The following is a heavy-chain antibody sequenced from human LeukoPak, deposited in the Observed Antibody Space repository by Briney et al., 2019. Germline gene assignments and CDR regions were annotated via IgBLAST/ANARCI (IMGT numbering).Heavy chain of an antibody. Sequence: PSETLSLTCTVSGGSISSYYWSWIRQPPGKGLEWIWYIYYSGSTKYNPSLKSRVTISVDTSKNQFSPKLNSLTASDTAVYYCARRSYRGFDSWGQGTLVTVSS. V-gene: IGHV4-59*08. J-gene: IGHJ4*02. D-gene: IGHD2-21*01. CDR3: ARRSYRGFDS. CDR1: GGSISSYY. CDR2: IYYSGST.